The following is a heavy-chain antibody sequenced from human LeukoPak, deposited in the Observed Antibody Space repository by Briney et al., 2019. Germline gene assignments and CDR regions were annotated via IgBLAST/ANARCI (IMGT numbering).Heavy chain of an antibody. V-gene: IGHV4-31*03. CDR1: GGSISSSGYY. Sequence: SETLSLTCTVSGGSISSSGYYWSWLRQHPGKGPEWIGYIYYSGTTYYNPSLKSRVTISVDTSKNQFSLKLFSMTAADTAVYYCARQDYYDSSGYLHYWGQGTLVTVSS. J-gene: IGHJ4*02. CDR2: IYYSGTT. CDR3: ARQDYYDSSGYLHY. D-gene: IGHD3-22*01.